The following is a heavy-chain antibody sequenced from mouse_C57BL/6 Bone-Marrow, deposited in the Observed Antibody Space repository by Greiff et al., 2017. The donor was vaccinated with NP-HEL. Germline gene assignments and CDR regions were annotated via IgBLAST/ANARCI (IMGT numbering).Heavy chain of an antibody. V-gene: IGHV14-1*01. D-gene: IGHD1-1*01. Sequence: VQLQQSGAELVRPGASVKLSCTASGFNIKDYYMHWVKQRPEQGLEWIGRIDPEDGDTEYAPKFQGKATMTADTSSNTAYLQLSSLTSEDTAVYYCTTGAVLRDYAMDYWGQGTSVTVSS. CDR1: GFNIKDYY. CDR2: IDPEDGDT. J-gene: IGHJ4*01. CDR3: TTGAVLRDYAMDY.